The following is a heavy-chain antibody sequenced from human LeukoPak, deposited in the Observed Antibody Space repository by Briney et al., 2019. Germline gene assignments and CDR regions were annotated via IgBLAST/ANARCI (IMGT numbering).Heavy chain of an antibody. D-gene: IGHD1-20*01. V-gene: IGHV4-30-4*08. J-gene: IGHJ6*02. CDR2: IYYSGST. Sequence: SETLSLTCTVSGGYVSSTNFYWDWVRQPPGKGLEWIGYIYYSGSTYYNPSLKSRVTISVDTSKNQFSLKLSSVTAADTAVYYCARDRSNWNGAYYYGMDVWGQGTTVTVSS. CDR3: ARDRSNWNGAYYYGMDV. CDR1: GGYVSSTNFY.